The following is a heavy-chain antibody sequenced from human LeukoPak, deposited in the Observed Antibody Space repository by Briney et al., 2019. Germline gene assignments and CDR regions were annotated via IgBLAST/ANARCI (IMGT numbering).Heavy chain of an antibody. CDR3: ARDRGSSWYRLDDI. CDR2: INPSGGST. V-gene: IGHV1-46*01. J-gene: IGHJ3*02. D-gene: IGHD6-13*01. Sequence: ASVKVSCKASGYTFTSYYMHWVRQAPGQGLEWMGIINPSGGSTNYAQKLQGRVTMTTDTSTSTAYMELRSLRSEDTAVYYCARDRGSSWYRLDDIWGQGTMVTVSS. CDR1: GYTFTSYY.